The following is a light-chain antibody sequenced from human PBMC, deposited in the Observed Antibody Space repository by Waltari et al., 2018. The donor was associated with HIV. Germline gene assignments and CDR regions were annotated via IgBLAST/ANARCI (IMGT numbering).Light chain of an antibody. CDR3: QQRSKWPPLT. J-gene: IGKJ4*01. Sequence: DIVLTQSPATLSLSPGERATLSCRASQSVTTYLAWYQQKPGQAPRLLIYDAFNRASGIPARFSGSGSGTDFTLTISSLEPEDFAVYYCQQRSKWPPLTFGGGTKVEIK. CDR1: QSVTTY. CDR2: DAF. V-gene: IGKV3-11*01.